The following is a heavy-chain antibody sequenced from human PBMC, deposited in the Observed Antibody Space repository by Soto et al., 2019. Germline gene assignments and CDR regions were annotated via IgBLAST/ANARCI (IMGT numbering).Heavy chain of an antibody. J-gene: IGHJ4*02. CDR3: ARDKAAAAEPFDY. Sequence: QVPLVQSGAEVKKPGASVKVSCKASGYTFTSYGISWVRQAPGQGLEWMGWISAYNGNTNYAQKLQGRVTMTTDTPTSTANRELRSLRSDDTPVYYGARDKAAAAEPFDYWGQGPLVTVSS. V-gene: IGHV1-18*01. CDR1: GYTFTSYG. CDR2: ISAYNGNT. D-gene: IGHD6-13*01.